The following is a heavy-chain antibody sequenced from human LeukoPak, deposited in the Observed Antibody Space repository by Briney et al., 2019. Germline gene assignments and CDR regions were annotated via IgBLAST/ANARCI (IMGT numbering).Heavy chain of an antibody. CDR1: GLTFSSYG. CDR2: IRYDGSNK. CDR3: AREALAVAGPCDY. Sequence: GRSLRLSCAASGLTFSSYGMHWVRQAPGKGLEWVAFIRYDGSNKYYTDSVKGRFTISRDNSKNTLYLQMNSLRAEDTAVYYCAREALAVAGPCDYWGQGTLVTVSS. D-gene: IGHD6-19*01. V-gene: IGHV3-30*02. J-gene: IGHJ4*02.